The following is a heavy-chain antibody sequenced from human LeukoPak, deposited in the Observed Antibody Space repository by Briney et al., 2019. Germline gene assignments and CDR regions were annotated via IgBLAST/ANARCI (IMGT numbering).Heavy chain of an antibody. J-gene: IGHJ4*02. CDR3: ASYFVGNGGRGY. CDR1: GSSVSSGGYY. CDR2: VYDSWNN. Sequence: SETLSLTCTVSGSSVSSGGYYWNWIRQPPGKGLEWLGSVYDSWNNYYNPSLESRITMSVDTSKNQYSLELSSVIAADTAVYYCASYFVGNGGRGYWGQGALVTVSS. D-gene: IGHD3-10*02. V-gene: IGHV4-30-4*08.